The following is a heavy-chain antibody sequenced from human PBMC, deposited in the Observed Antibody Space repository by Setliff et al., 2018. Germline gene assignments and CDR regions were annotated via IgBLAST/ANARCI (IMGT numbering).Heavy chain of an antibody. CDR2: INHTGTT. CDR1: GGSFSYYY. V-gene: IGHV4-34*01. CDR3: ASRNSDGGPEYFQH. D-gene: IGHD1-26*01. Sequence: PSETLSLTCAASGGSFSYYYWTWIRQSPGKGLEWIGEINHTGTTKYNPSLKSRLTISVDTSKNQFSLKVNSVTAADTAVYYCASRNSDGGPEYFQHWGQGALVTVSS. J-gene: IGHJ1*01.